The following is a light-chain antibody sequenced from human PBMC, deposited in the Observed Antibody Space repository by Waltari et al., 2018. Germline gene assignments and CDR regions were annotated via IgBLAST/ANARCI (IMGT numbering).Light chain of an antibody. J-gene: IGLJ2*01. CDR1: ALPKQY. CDR2: KDS. Sequence: SYELTQPPSVSVSPGQTARITCSGDALPKQYAYWYQQKPGQAPVLVIYKDSERPSGITERFSGSSSGTTVTLTISGVQAEDEADYYCQSADSSGTYPFGGGTKLTVL. V-gene: IGLV3-25*03. CDR3: QSADSSGTYP.